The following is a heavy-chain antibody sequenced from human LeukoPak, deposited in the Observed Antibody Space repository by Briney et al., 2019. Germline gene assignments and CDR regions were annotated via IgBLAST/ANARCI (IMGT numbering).Heavy chain of an antibody. Sequence: SVTVSCKASGGTFSTYAISWVRQAPGQGLEWMGGIIPVFGTANYAQKFQGRVTITADESTSTAYMELSSLRSEDTAVFYCARDRVVGLGIDNALDIWGHGTIVLVSS. CDR3: ARDRVVGLGIDNALDI. CDR1: GGTFSTYA. CDR2: IIPVFGTA. D-gene: IGHD2-15*01. J-gene: IGHJ3*02. V-gene: IGHV1-69*13.